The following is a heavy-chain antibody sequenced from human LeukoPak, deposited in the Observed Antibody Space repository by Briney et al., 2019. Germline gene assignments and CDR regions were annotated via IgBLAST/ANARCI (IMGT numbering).Heavy chain of an antibody. D-gene: IGHD2-15*01. CDR1: GFTFSSYA. CDR2: ISGSGGST. V-gene: IGHV3-23*01. CDR3: AKTRARGLCSGGSCYYIFDY. J-gene: IGHJ4*02. Sequence: GGSLRLSCAASGFTFSSYAMSWVRQAPGKGLEWVSAISGSGGSTYYADSVKGRFTISRDNSKNTLYLQVNSLRAEDTAVYYCAKTRARGLCSGGSCYYIFDYWGQGTLVTVSS.